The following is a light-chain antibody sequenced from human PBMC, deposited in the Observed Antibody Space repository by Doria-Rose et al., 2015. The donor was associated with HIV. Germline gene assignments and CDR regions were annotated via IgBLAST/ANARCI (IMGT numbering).Light chain of an antibody. CDR3: QQYGTSRGT. V-gene: IGKV3-20*01. Sequence: TQSPGTLSLSPGERATLSCRASQRVKSSYLARYQQKPGQAPMLLIYDASTRATGIPDRFSGSGSGTDFTLTISRLEPEDVAVYYCQQYGTSRGTFGQGTRLEIK. CDR1: QRVKSSY. CDR2: DAS. J-gene: IGKJ5*01.